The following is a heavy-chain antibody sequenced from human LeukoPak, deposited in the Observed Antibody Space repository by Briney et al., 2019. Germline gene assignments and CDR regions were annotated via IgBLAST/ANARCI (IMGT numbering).Heavy chain of an antibody. CDR2: ISKSSSAI. CDR3: ARDRTYYYDSSGYYYGGDYFDY. D-gene: IGHD3-22*01. CDR1: GFTFSSYS. Sequence: GGSLRLSCAASGFTFSSYSMNWVRQAPGKGLEWVSSISKSSSAINYADSVKGLFTISRDNAKKSLYLQMNSLRAEDTAVYYCARDRTYYYDSSGYYYGGDYFDYWGQGTLVTVSS. J-gene: IGHJ4*02. V-gene: IGHV3-48*01.